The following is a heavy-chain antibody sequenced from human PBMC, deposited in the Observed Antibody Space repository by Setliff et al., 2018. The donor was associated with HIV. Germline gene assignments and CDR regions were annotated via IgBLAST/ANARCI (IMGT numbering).Heavy chain of an antibody. CDR2: TIPVLSMS. Sequence: ASVKVSCKASEDTFNSYTIHWVRQTPGQGLEWMGRTIPVLSMSNFALKFQGRGSIFADKSTSTAYLGLNGLTSEDTAIYYCATSFGSGVAPFDNWGQGTLVAVSS. CDR1: EDTFNSYT. D-gene: IGHD3-10*01. J-gene: IGHJ4*02. CDR3: ATSFGSGVAPFDN. V-gene: IGHV1-69*02.